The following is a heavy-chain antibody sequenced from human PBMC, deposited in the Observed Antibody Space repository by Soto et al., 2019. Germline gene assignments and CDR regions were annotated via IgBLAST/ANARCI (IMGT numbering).Heavy chain of an antibody. J-gene: IGHJ5*02. CDR2: IYYSGST. V-gene: IGHV4-39*01. CDR3: ARDYGSGYFLPRTIWWFDP. D-gene: IGHD3-10*01. Sequence: SEPLSLTYTVSGGSISSSSYYWSWNHQPPGKGLEWIGSIYYSGSTYYHPSLKSRVTISVDTSKNQFSLKLSSVTAADTAVYYCARDYGSGYFLPRTIWWFDPWGQRTLVTVSS. CDR1: GGSISSSSYY.